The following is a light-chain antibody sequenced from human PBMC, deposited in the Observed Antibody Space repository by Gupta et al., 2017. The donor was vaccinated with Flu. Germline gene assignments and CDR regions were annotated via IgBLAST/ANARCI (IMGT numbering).Light chain of an antibody. J-gene: IGLJ3*02. V-gene: IGLV2-14*01. Sequence: TSSDVGGYNYVSWYQHHPGKAPKLMIYEVSNRPSGVSNRFSGSKSGNTASLTISGLQAEDEADYYCSSYTSSNSVEFGGGTKLTVL. CDR2: EVS. CDR1: SSDVGGYNY. CDR3: SSYTSSNSVE.